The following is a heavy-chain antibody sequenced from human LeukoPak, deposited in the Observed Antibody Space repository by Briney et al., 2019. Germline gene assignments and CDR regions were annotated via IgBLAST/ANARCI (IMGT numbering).Heavy chain of an antibody. Sequence: GGSLRLSCAASGFTFSSYSMNWVRQAPGKGLEWVSSIISSSSYIYYADSVKGRFTISRDNAKNSLYLQMNSLRAEDTAVYYCARVVAAAGKNWFDPWGQGTLVIVSS. D-gene: IGHD6-13*01. CDR3: ARVVAAAGKNWFDP. J-gene: IGHJ5*02. CDR1: GFTFSSYS. CDR2: IISSSSYI. V-gene: IGHV3-21*01.